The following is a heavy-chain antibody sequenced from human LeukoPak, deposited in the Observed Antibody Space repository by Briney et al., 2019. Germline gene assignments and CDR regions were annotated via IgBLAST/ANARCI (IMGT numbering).Heavy chain of an antibody. J-gene: IGHJ3*02. CDR2: INWDGGST. CDR1: GVTSDDYG. CDR3: ARTVSSAGWSDDAFDI. D-gene: IGHD6-19*01. Sequence: GGSLRLSCAASGVTSDDYGMSWARQAPGEGLEWGSGINWDGGSTGYADSVKGRFTISRDNAKNFLYLQMNSLRAEDTALYFCARTVSSAGWSDDAFDIWGQGTMVTVSS. V-gene: IGHV3-20*04.